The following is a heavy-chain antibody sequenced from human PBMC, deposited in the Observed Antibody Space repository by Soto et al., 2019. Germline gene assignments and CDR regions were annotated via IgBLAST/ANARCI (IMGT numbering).Heavy chain of an antibody. CDR1: GFTFSTYG. D-gene: IGHD1-26*01. Sequence: QVQLVESGGSVVQPGRSLRLSCAASGFTFSTYGMHWVRQAPGKGPEWVAVMGNDGITTFYADSVKGRFTISRDNSKNTLFLQMNSLRADDTAVYYCAKEFQWELHAFDIWGQGTMVTVSS. V-gene: IGHV3-30*18. CDR2: MGNDGITT. J-gene: IGHJ3*02. CDR3: AKEFQWELHAFDI.